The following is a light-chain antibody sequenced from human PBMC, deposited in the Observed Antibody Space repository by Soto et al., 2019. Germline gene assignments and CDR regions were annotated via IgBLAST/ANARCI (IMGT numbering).Light chain of an antibody. V-gene: IGLV2-14*01. J-gene: IGLJ1*01. CDR1: SSDVGLYDY. CDR2: AVS. Sequence: QSALAQPASVSGSPGQSITISCTGTSSDVGLYDYVSWYQQHPGKAPQLMIYAVSNRPSGVSNRFSASKSGNTASLFISGLQAEDEADYYCGSYTSDSSDVCGSGTKVTV. CDR3: GSYTSDSSDV.